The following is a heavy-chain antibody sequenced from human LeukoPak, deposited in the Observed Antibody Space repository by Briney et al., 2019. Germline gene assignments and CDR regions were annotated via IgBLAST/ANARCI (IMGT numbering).Heavy chain of an antibody. Sequence: GGSLRLSCAASGFTFSDHYFDWVRQAPGKGLEWVSRLRSKAESYTTNYAAPVKGRFTISRDDSKNSLYLQMNSLKIEDSAVYYCVRGAKVRGDAFDIWGRGTAVTVSS. D-gene: IGHD3-10*01. CDR3: VRGAKVRGDAFDI. CDR1: GFTFSDHY. CDR2: LRSKAESYTT. J-gene: IGHJ3*02. V-gene: IGHV3-72*01.